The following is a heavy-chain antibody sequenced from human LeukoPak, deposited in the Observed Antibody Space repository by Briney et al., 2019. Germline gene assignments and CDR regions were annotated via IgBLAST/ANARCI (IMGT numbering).Heavy chain of an antibody. CDR3: ARGGGSGWYPNWFDP. CDR1: GGSISSYY. D-gene: IGHD6-19*01. CDR2: IYYSGST. V-gene: IGHV4-59*01. Sequence: SETLSLTCTVSGGSISSYYWSWIRQPPGKGLEWIGYIYYSGSTNYNPSLKSRVTISVDTSKNQFSPKLSSVTAADTAVYYCARGGGSGWYPNWFDPWGQGTLVTVSS. J-gene: IGHJ5*02.